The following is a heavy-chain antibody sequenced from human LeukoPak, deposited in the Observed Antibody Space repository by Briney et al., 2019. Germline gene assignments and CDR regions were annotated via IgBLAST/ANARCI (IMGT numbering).Heavy chain of an antibody. CDR3: AREYSGTFDP. Sequence: SETLSLTCTVSGGSISSSSYYWGWIRQPPGKGLEWIGSIYYSGTTYYNPSLKSRVTLSVDTSKNQFSLRLTSVTAADTAVYYCAREYSGTFDPWGQGTLVTVSS. CDR1: GGSISSSSYY. D-gene: IGHD1-26*01. CDR2: IYYSGTT. V-gene: IGHV4-39*01. J-gene: IGHJ5*02.